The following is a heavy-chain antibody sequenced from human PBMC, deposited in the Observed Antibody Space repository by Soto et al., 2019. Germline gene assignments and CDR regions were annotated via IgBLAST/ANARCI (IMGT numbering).Heavy chain of an antibody. CDR3: ARERSGWSFDY. D-gene: IGHD6-19*01. V-gene: IGHV3-66*01. CDR2: IYSGDST. Sequence: EVQLVESGGGLVQPGGSLRLSCAASGFTVSSNYMSWVRQAPGKGLEWVSVIYSGDSTYYADSVKGRFTISRDNSKHTLYLQMNSLRAEDTAVYYCARERSGWSFDYWGQGTLVTVSS. CDR1: GFTVSSNY. J-gene: IGHJ4*02.